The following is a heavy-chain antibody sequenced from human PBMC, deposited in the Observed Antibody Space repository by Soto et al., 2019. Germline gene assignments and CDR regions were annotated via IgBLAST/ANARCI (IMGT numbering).Heavy chain of an antibody. CDR2: IHHSGST. V-gene: IGHV4-34*01. Sequence: ETLSLTCAVYGWSXSGYYWGWIRQPPGKGLEWIGNIHHSGSTYYNPSLKSRVTISVDTSKDQFSLKLSSVTAADTAVYYCARHVFTTVVRGFLITFEYYSGMDVWGQGTTVTVSS. CDR3: ARHVFTTVVRGFLITFEYYSGMDV. CDR1: GWSXSGYY. J-gene: IGHJ6*02. D-gene: IGHD3-10*01.